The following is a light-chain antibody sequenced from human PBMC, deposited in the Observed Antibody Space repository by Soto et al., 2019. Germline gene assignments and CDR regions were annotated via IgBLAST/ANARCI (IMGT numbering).Light chain of an antibody. CDR2: EVT. Sequence: QSALTQPGSVSGSPGQSITISCSGTTTDVGGYNYVSWYQHHPGKAPQLIIYEVTKRPSGVSDRFSGSRSGYTASLTISGLQAEDEADYYCSSYASSRNFVFGTGTRSPS. V-gene: IGLV2-14*01. CDR1: TTDVGGYNY. CDR3: SSYASSRNFV. J-gene: IGLJ1*01.